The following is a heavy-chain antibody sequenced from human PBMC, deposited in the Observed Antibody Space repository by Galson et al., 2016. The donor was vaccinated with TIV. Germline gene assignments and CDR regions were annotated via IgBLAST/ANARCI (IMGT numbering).Heavy chain of an antibody. CDR2: ISSSGNSR. D-gene: IGHD3-3*01. Sequence: SLRLSCAASGFPFSDYYMTWIRQAPGKGLEWVSYISSSGNSRYYADTVKGRFSISRDNAKNSLSLQMNSLRVEDTAVYYCARGPLMAYYEYTDPANDYWGQGTLVTVSS. CDR1: GFPFSDYY. J-gene: IGHJ4*02. V-gene: IGHV3-11*01. CDR3: ARGPLMAYYEYTDPANDY.